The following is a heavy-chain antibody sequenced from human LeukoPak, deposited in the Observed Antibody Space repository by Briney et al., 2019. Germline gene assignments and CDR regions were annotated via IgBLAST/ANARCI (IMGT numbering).Heavy chain of an antibody. J-gene: IGHJ4*02. D-gene: IGHD2-15*01. CDR1: GFPLSNYW. V-gene: IGHV3-74*01. CDR2: ISKDGTPT. Sequence: GGSLRLSCAASGFPLSNYWMHWVRQAPGKGLPWVSRISKDGTPTNYADSVKGRFTISRDNSKNTLYLQMNSLRAEDTAVYYCAKEHRAYCSGGSCSLGYWGQGTLVTVSS. CDR3: AKEHRAYCSGGSCSLGY.